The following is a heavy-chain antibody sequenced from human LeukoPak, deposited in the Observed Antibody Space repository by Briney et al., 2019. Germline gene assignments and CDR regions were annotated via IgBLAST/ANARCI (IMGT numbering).Heavy chain of an antibody. D-gene: IGHD7-27*01. CDR3: NVRWGPNSDY. CDR1: RFTFSTFW. V-gene: IGHV3-74*01. J-gene: IGHJ4*02. CDR2: ISSDGSTT. Sequence: PGGSLRLSCAASRFTFSTFWMHWVRQTPGKGLVWVSRISSDGSTTHYADSVKGRFTISRDNAKNTLFLHMNSLRAEDTAVYYCNVRWGPNSDYWGQGTLVTVSS.